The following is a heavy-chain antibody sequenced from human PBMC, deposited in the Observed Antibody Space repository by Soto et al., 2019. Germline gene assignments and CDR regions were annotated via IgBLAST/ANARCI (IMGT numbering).Heavy chain of an antibody. J-gene: IGHJ3*02. CDR2: IGTAGDT. CDR1: GFTFSSYD. CDR3: ARAPIAEGAFDI. D-gene: IGHD6-13*01. Sequence: EVQLVESGGGLVQPGGSLRLSCAASGFTFSSYDMHWVRQATGKGLEWVSAIGTAGDTYYPGSVKGRFTISRENAKNSLYLQMNSLRAGDTAVYYCARAPIAEGAFDIWGQWTMVTVSS. V-gene: IGHV3-13*01.